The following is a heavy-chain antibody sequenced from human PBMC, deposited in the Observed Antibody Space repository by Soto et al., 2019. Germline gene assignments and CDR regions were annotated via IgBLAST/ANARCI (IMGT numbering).Heavy chain of an antibody. CDR2: ISGSGGST. D-gene: IGHD3-9*01. CDR1: GFTFSSYA. Sequence: EVQLLESGGGLVQPGGSLRLSCAASGFTFSSYAMSWVRQAPGKGLEWVSAISGSGGSTYYADSVKGRFTISRDNSKNTLYLQMNSLRVEVTAVYYCAKDRLRYFDWLSGFDHWGQGTLVTVS. V-gene: IGHV3-23*01. CDR3: AKDRLRYFDWLSGFDH. J-gene: IGHJ5*02.